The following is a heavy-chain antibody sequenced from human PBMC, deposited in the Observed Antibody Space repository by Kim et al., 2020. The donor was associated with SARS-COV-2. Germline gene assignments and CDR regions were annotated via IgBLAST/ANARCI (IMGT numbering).Heavy chain of an antibody. Sequence: ASVKVSCKVSGYTLTELSMHWVRQAPGKGLEWMGGFYPEDGKTIYAQKFQGRVTMTEDTSTDTAYMELSSLRSEDTAVYYCATSPGVWSGYSANWFDPWGQGTLVTVSS. CDR1: GYTLTELS. V-gene: IGHV1-24*01. CDR3: ATSPGVWSGYSANWFDP. J-gene: IGHJ5*02. CDR2: FYPEDGKT. D-gene: IGHD3-3*01.